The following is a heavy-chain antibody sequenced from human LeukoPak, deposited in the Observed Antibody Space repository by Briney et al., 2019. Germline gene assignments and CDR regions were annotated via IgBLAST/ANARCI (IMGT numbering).Heavy chain of an antibody. CDR2: ISSSSSYI. Sequence: GGSLRLSCAASGFTFSSYSMNWVRQAPGKGLEWVSSISSSSSYIYYADSVKGRFTISRDNAKNSLYLQMNSLRAEDTAVYYCARSPGVRLSRKYYFDYWGQGTLVTVSS. J-gene: IGHJ4*02. D-gene: IGHD3-16*02. CDR1: GFTFSSYS. CDR3: ARSPGVRLSRKYYFDY. V-gene: IGHV3-21*01.